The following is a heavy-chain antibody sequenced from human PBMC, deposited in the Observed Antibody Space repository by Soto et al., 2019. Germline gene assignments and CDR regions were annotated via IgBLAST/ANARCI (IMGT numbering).Heavy chain of an antibody. CDR3: ARSAISPYGGLIGPFDY. D-gene: IGHD3-16*02. CDR2: INPGNTNT. Sequence: QVQLVQSGGEEKKPGVSVKLSCEASGYTFTAYAIHWLRQAPGQRLEWMAWINPGNTNTKYSQKFLGRVSIARDTSASTAYLELGSLRSEDTAVYYCARSAISPYGGLIGPFDYWGQGNLVTVSS. CDR1: GYTFTAYA. V-gene: IGHV1-3*05. J-gene: IGHJ4*02.